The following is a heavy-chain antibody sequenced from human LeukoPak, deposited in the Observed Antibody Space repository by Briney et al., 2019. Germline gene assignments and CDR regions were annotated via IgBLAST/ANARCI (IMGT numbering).Heavy chain of an antibody. V-gene: IGHV3-NL1*01. CDR1: GFTFSRNG. D-gene: IGHD5/OR15-5a*01. CDR2: ISGGGDTT. Sequence: GGSLRLSCAASGFTFSRNGMHWVRQAPGKGLEWVSVISGGGDTTYYADSVKGRFTISRDNAKNTVYLQMNSLRAEDTAVYYCARTFSTNYMDVWGKGTTVTVSS. CDR3: ARTFSTNYMDV. J-gene: IGHJ6*03.